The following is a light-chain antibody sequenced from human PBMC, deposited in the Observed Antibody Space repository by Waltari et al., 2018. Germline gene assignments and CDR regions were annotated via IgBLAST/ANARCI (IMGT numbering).Light chain of an antibody. J-gene: IGLJ1*01. V-gene: IGLV2-14*01. CDR1: TNDVGAYYY. Sequence: QSALTQPASVSGSPGQSITISCTGTTNDVGAYYYVSWSQQHPGNAPKPIIYKVTYRPSGVSNRFSGSKSGNPASLTISGLQAEDEADYYCNSYTSTSTYVFGTGTKVTVL. CDR3: NSYTSTSTYV. CDR2: KVT.